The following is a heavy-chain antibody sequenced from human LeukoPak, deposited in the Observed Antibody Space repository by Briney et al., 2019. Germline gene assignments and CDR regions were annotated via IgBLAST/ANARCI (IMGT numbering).Heavy chain of an antibody. V-gene: IGHV4-34*01. D-gene: IGHD6-13*01. Sequence: SETLSLTCAVYGGSFSGYYWSWIRQPPGKGLEWIGEINHSGSTNYNPSLKSRITISVDTSKNQFSLKLSSVTAADTAVYYCARDGRYSSSWYTLVYGMDVWGQGTTVTVSS. J-gene: IGHJ6*02. CDR3: ARDGRYSSSWYTLVYGMDV. CDR2: INHSGST. CDR1: GGSFSGYY.